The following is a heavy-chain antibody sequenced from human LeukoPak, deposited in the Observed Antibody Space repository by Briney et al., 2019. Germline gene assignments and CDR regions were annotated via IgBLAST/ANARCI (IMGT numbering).Heavy chain of an antibody. D-gene: IGHD3-22*01. V-gene: IGHV4-39*07. J-gene: IGHJ4*02. CDR1: GGSISSSTYY. CDR2: ISYTGIT. Sequence: SETLSLTCTVSGGSISSSTYYWGWIRQPPGKGLAWIGSISYTGITYYNPSLKSRVTISVDTSKNQFSLKLSSVTAADTAVYYCARANYYDSSGLRYWGQGTLVTVSS. CDR3: ARANYYDSSGLRY.